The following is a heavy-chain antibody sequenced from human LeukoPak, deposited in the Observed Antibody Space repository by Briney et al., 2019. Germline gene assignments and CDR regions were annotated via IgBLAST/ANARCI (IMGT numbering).Heavy chain of an antibody. CDR2: IKQDGSEK. V-gene: IGHV3-7*01. Sequence: GGSLRLSCAASGLTFSSYWMSWVRQAPGKGLEWVANIKQDGSEKYYVDSVKGRFTISRDNAKNSLYLQMNSLRAEDTAVYYCASGYCSGSSCPNWFDPWGQGTLVTVSS. J-gene: IGHJ5*02. CDR1: GLTFSSYW. CDR3: ASGYCSGSSCPNWFDP. D-gene: IGHD2-15*01.